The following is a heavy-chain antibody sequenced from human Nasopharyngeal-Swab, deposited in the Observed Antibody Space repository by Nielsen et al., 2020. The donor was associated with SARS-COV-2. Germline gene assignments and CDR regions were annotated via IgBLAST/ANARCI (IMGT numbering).Heavy chain of an antibody. D-gene: IGHD4-11*01. V-gene: IGHV3-11*04. J-gene: IGHJ4*02. CDR3: ARDSYTNGLVKTF. Sequence: LKISCAASGFIFSDYYMSWVRQAPGKGLEWVSYISTSDTTIYYADSVKGRFTISRDNAKNSLYLQMNSLRAEDTAVYYCARDSYTNGLVKTFWGQGTLVTVSS. CDR2: ISTSDTTI. CDR1: GFIFSDYY.